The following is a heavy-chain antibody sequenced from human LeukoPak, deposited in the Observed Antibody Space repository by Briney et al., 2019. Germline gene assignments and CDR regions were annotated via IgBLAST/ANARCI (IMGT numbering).Heavy chain of an antibody. J-gene: IGHJ3*02. CDR3: AGCKDYDSSGYYFAFDI. D-gene: IGHD3-22*01. Sequence: GGSLRLSCAASGFTFSSYSMNWVRQAPGKGLEWVSSISSSSSYIYYADSVKGRFTISRDNAKNSLYLQMNSLRADDTAVYYCAGCKDYDSSGYYFAFDIWGQGTMVTVSS. CDR2: ISSSSSYI. CDR1: GFTFSSYS. V-gene: IGHV3-21*04.